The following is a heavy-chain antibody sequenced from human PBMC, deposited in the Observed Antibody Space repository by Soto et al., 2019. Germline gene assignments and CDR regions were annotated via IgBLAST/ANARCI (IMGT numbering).Heavy chain of an antibody. CDR2: ISAHNGNT. CDR3: ARGRYCDY. J-gene: IGHJ4*02. CDR1: GYTFTSYG. V-gene: IGHV1-18*01. Sequence: QVHLVQSGAEVKKPGASVKVSCKGSGYTFTSYGITWVRQAPGQGLEWMGWISAHNGNTNYAQKLQGRVTVTRDTATSTAHMRLRSLRTDDTAGYDSARGRYCDYWGQGALVTVSS. D-gene: IGHD2-8*02.